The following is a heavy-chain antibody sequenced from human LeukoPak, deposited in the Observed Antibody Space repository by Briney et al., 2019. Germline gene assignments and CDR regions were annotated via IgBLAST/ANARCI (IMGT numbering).Heavy chain of an antibody. J-gene: IGHJ5*02. CDR3: ARHVLLTAPPEDHNWFDP. CDR1: GGSISSGGYY. CDR2: LYNIRTT. D-gene: IGHD5-18*01. V-gene: IGHV4-31*03. Sequence: PSETLSLPCTVSGGSISSGGYYWTWIRPQPGKGLEGIGYLYNIRTTYYNPSLESRITISGDTSKNQFSLKLSSVTAADTAVYDCARHVLLTAPPEDHNWFDPWGQGTLVTVSS.